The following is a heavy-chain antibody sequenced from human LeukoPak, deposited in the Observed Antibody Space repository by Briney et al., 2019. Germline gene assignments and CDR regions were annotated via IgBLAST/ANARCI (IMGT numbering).Heavy chain of an antibody. D-gene: IGHD3-3*01. Sequence: ASVKVSCKASGYTFTSYGISWVRQAPGQGLEWMGWISAYNGNTNYAQKLQGRVTMTTDSSTSTAYMELRSLRSDDTAVYYCARVKDDFWSGHDDYWGQGTLVTVSS. CDR1: GYTFTSYG. CDR3: ARVKDDFWSGHDDY. V-gene: IGHV1-18*01. CDR2: ISAYNGNT. J-gene: IGHJ4*02.